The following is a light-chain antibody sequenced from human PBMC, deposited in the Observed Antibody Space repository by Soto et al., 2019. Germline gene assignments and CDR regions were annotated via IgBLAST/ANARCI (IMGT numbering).Light chain of an antibody. CDR3: QQSYSTPRCT. CDR1: QSISSY. Sequence: DIQMTQSPSSLSASLGDRVTITCRASQSISSYLNWYQQKPGKAPKLLIYAASSLKSGVPSRFSGSGSGTDFTLTISSLQPEDFATYYCQQSYSTPRCTFGQGTKLEIK. CDR2: AAS. J-gene: IGKJ2*02. V-gene: IGKV1-39*01.